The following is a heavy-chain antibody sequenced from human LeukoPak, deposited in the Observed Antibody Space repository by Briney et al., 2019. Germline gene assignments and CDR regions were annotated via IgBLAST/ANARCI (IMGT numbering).Heavy chain of an antibody. CDR1: GYSFTSYW. Sequence: GESLKISCKGSGYSFTSYWIGWVRQMPGKGLEWMGIIYPGDSDTRYSPSFQGQVTISADKSISTAYLQWSSLKASDTAMYYCARQMGIAASRRKFFDYWGQGTLVTVSS. CDR3: ARQMGIAASRRKFFDY. D-gene: IGHD6-13*01. V-gene: IGHV5-51*01. J-gene: IGHJ4*02. CDR2: IYPGDSDT.